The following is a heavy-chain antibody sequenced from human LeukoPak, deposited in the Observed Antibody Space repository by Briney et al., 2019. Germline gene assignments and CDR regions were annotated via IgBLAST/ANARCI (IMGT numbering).Heavy chain of an antibody. D-gene: IGHD5/OR15-5a*01. CDR1: GFTFSSYA. CDR2: ISGSGGST. CDR3: ANLKLSRSFDP. V-gene: IGHV3-23*01. J-gene: IGHJ5*02. Sequence: GGSLRLSCAASGFTFSSYAMSWVRQAPGKGPEWVSAISGSGGSTYYADSVKGRFTISRDNSKNTLYLQMNSLRAEDTAVYYCANLKLSRSFDPWGQGTLVTVSS.